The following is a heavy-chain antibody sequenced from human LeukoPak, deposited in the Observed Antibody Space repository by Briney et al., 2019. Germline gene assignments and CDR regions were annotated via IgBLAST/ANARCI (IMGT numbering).Heavy chain of an antibody. D-gene: IGHD6-13*01. CDR2: IIPNSGGT. J-gene: IGHJ4*02. CDR3: ARGQGYSSSEADY. CDR1: GYTYTGSY. Sequence: GASVKVSCKASGYTYTGSYMHWVRQAPGQGLEWMGWIIPNSGGTNYAQKFQGRVTMTRDTSISTAYMELRRLRSDDTAVYYCARGQGYSSSEADYWGQGTLVTVSS. V-gene: IGHV1-2*02.